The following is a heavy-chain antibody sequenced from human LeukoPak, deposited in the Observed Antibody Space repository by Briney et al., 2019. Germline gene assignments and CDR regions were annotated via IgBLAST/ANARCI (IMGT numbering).Heavy chain of an antibody. Sequence: PGGSLRLSCAASGFTFSSYAMSWVRQAPGKGLEWVSTLYNTGNTYYANSVKGRFSISRDNPKNTLFLQMNSLRAEDTAVYYCARLTADGRLYFVDWGPGTLVTVSS. V-gene: IGHV3-23*05. J-gene: IGHJ4*02. CDR3: ARLTADGRLYFVD. CDR1: GFTFSSYA. CDR2: LYNTGNT. D-gene: IGHD6-13*01.